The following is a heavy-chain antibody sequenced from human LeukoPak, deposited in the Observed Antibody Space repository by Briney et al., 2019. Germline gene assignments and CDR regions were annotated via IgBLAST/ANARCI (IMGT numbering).Heavy chain of an antibody. J-gene: IGHJ4*02. Sequence: GGSLRLSCAASGFTFSSNAMSWVRQTPGKGLEWVTGISGSGGTTAYADSVKGRFTISRDNYKKTLYLQMNSLRAEDTAVYYCAKLTLGYCSGGRCFFDYWGQGTQVTVSS. CDR2: ISGSGGTT. V-gene: IGHV3-23*01. CDR1: GFTFSSNA. D-gene: IGHD2-15*01. CDR3: AKLTLGYCSGGRCFFDY.